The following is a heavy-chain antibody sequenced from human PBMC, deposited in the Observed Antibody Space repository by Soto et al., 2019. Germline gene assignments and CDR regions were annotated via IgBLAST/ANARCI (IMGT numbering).Heavy chain of an antibody. CDR1: GFTFSNDA. CDR2: ISGSSRTI. J-gene: IGHJ4*02. D-gene: IGHD2-2*01. Sequence: EVQLLESGGDLVQPGGSLRLSCVASGFTFSNDAMSWVRQAPGKGLEWVSGISGSSRTIYYADSVKGRFITSRDNSQNTVYLQMNSLTVEDTAVYYCARDQVAPYPTHTFDYWGQGTLVTVSS. CDR3: ARDQVAPYPTHTFDY. V-gene: IGHV3-23*01.